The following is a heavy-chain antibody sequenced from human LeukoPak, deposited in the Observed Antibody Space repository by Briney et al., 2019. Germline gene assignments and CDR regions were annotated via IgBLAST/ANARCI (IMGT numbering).Heavy chain of an antibody. CDR1: GFTFDDYG. CDR2: INWNGGST. CDR3: ASGGIYYGAAFDF. Sequence: PGGSLRLSCAASGFTFDDYGVSWVRQAPGKGLEWVSGINWNGGSTGYANSVKGRFTISRDNAKNSLYLQMNSLRAEDTALYYCASGGIYYGAAFDFWGQGTLATVSS. D-gene: IGHD1-26*01. V-gene: IGHV3-20*04. J-gene: IGHJ4*02.